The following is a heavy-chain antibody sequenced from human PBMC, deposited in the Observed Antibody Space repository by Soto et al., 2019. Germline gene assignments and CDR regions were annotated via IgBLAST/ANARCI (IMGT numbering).Heavy chain of an antibody. CDR2: ISAYNGNT. J-gene: IGHJ4*02. D-gene: IGHD4-17*01. CDR1: GYTFTSYG. V-gene: IGHV1-18*01. CDR3: ARDRWDGDKPLR. Sequence: ASVKVSCKASGYTFTSYGISWVRQAPGQGLEWMGWISAYNGNTNYAQKLQGRVTVTTDTSTSTAYMELRSLRSDDTAAYYCARDRWDGDKPLRWGQGTLVTVSS.